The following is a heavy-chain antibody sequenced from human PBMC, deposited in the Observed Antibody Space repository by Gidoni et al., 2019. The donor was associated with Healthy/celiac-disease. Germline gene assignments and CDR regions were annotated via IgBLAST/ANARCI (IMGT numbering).Heavy chain of an antibody. J-gene: IGHJ3*02. CDR2: INWNGGIT. V-gene: IGHV3-20*04. CDR1: AFTFDDYG. Sequence: EVQLVESGGGVVRPGGSLRLSCEASAFTFDDYGMSWVRQDPGKGLEWVPGINWNGGITGYADSVKGRFTISRDNAKNSLYLQMNSLRAEDTALYYCARDYWLAITGTLRGDAFDIWGQGTMVTVSS. D-gene: IGHD1-20*01. CDR3: ARDYWLAITGTLRGDAFDI.